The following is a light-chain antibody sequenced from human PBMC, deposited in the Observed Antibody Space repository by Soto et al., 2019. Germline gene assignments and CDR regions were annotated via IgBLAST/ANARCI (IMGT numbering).Light chain of an antibody. J-gene: IGLJ1*01. CDR2: NVN. CDR1: SSDVGSYDY. V-gene: IGLV2-11*01. CDR3: ATWDDSLNGFYV. Sequence: QSVLIQPPSVSGSPGQSVTISCTGTSSDVGSYDYVSWYQQHPGTVPKPMIYNVNTQPSGVPDRFSGSKSGASASLAISGLRSDDEADYFCATWDDSLNGFYVFGTGTKVTVL.